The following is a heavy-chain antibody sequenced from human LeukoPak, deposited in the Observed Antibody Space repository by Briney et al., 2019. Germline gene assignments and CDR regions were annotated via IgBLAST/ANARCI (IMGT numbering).Heavy chain of an antibody. D-gene: IGHD3-10*01. CDR1: GSSFTNYW. CDR2: IYHGDSDT. V-gene: IGHV5-51*01. CDR3: ARRFRYFGSGSFSDY. Sequence: GGSLQISCQCSGSSFTNYWIGWGRPVPGKGLGGMGIIYHGDSDTIYSPSFQGQVTISADKSISTAYLQWSSLQASDSAMYYCARRFRYFGSGSFSDYWGQGTLVTVSS. J-gene: IGHJ4*02.